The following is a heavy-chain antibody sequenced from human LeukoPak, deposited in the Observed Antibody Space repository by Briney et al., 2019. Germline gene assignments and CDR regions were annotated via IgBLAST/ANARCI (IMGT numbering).Heavy chain of an antibody. CDR3: ARGRYDYVWGSYRTGYFDY. J-gene: IGHJ4*02. Sequence: SETLSLTCAVSGGSISSGGYSWSWIRQPPGKGLEWIGYIYHSGSTYYNPSLKSRVTISVDRSKNQFSLKLSSVTAADTAVYYCARGRYDYVWGSYRTGYFDYWGQGTLVTVSS. CDR1: GGSISSGGYS. CDR2: IYHSGST. V-gene: IGHV4-30-2*01. D-gene: IGHD3-16*02.